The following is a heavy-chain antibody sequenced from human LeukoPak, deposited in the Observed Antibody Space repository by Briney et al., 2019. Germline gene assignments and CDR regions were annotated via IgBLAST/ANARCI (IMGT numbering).Heavy chain of an antibody. CDR1: GFTFSSYS. CDR3: ARDSSSWYTYYYYGMEV. Sequence: GGSLRLSCAASGFTFSSYSMNWVRQAPGKGLEWVSSISSSSSYIYYADSVKGRFTISRDNAKNSLYLQMNSLRAEDTAVYYCARDSSSWYTYYYYGMEVWGRGTTVTVSS. CDR2: ISSSSSYI. V-gene: IGHV3-21*01. D-gene: IGHD6-13*01. J-gene: IGHJ6*02.